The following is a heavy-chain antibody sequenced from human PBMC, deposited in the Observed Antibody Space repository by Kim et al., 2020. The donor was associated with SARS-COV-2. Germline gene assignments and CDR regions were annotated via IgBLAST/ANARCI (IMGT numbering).Heavy chain of an antibody. D-gene: IGHD3-9*01. Sequence: LKSRVTISADTSKNQFSLKLSSVTAADTAVYYCARHLYDILTGYQNWFDPWGQGTLVTVSS. J-gene: IGHJ5*02. V-gene: IGHV4-39*01. CDR3: ARHLYDILTGYQNWFDP.